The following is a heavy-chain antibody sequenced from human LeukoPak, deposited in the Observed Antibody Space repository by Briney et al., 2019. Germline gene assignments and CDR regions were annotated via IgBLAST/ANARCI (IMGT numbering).Heavy chain of an antibody. CDR2: ISAYNGNT. CDR3: ARESTGVKITAPLQY. D-gene: IGHD4-23*01. Sequence: ASVKVSCKASGYTFTSYGISWVRQAPGQGLEWMGWISAYNGNTDYAQKLQGRVTMTTDTSTSTAYMELRSLRSDDTAVYYCARESTGVKITAPLQYWGQGTLVTVSS. V-gene: IGHV1-18*01. J-gene: IGHJ4*02. CDR1: GYTFTSYG.